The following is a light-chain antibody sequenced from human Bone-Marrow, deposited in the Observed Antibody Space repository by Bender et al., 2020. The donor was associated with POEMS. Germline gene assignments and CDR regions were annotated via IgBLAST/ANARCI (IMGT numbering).Light chain of an antibody. CDR3: STWDDRLNAWL. CDR2: DDT. V-gene: IGLV3-21*02. J-gene: IGLJ3*02. Sequence: SYVLTQPPSVSVAPGLTASVTCGGNNIEKKSVHWYQQRPGQAPVLVVYDDTDRPSGVPNRFSASKSGSSASLAISGLQSEDAADYYCSTWDDRLNAWLFGGGTKLTVL. CDR1: NIEKKS.